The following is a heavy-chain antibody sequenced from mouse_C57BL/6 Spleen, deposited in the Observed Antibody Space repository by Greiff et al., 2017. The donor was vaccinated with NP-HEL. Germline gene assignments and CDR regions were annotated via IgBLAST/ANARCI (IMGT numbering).Heavy chain of an antibody. J-gene: IGHJ4*01. Sequence: QVQLKQSGAELVRPGTSVKVSCKASGYAFTNYLIEWVKQRPGQGLEWIGVINPCSGGTNYNEKFKGKATLTADKSSSTAYMQLSSLTSEDSAVYFCAKLNSNYVGAMDYWGQGTSVTVSS. CDR3: AKLNSNYVGAMDY. D-gene: IGHD2-5*01. V-gene: IGHV1-54*01. CDR2: INPCSGGT. CDR1: GYAFTNYL.